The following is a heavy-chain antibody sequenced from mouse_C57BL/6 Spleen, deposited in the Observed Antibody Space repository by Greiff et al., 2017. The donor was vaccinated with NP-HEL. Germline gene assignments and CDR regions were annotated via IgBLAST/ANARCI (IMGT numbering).Heavy chain of an antibody. CDR2: ISNLAYSI. Sequence: EVKLMESGGGLVQPGGSLKLSCAASGFTFSDYGMAWVRQAPRKGPEWVAFISNLAYSIYYADTVTGRFTISRENAKNTLYLEMSSLRSEDTAMYYCAREEEGFAYWGQGTLVTVSA. J-gene: IGHJ3*01. CDR1: GFTFSDYG. CDR3: AREEEGFAY. V-gene: IGHV5-15*01.